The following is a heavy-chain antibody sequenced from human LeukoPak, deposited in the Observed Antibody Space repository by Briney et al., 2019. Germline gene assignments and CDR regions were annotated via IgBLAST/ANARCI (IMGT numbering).Heavy chain of an antibody. CDR2: ITSDGGDT. CDR1: GFFFNRHW. J-gene: IGHJ4*02. CDR3: ARGGCSSTSCLDY. D-gene: IGHD2-2*01. Sequence: GGSLRLSCAVSGFFFNRHWMHWVRQVPGTGLVWVSHITSDGGDTTYADPVKGRFTIFRDNAKSTLYLQMNSLRPEDTAVYYCARGGCSSTSCLDYWGQGTLVTVSS. V-gene: IGHV3-74*01.